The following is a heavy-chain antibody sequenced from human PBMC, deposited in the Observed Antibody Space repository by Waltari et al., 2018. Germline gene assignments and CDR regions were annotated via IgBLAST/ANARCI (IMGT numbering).Heavy chain of an antibody. Sequence: EVKLLESGGGLVQPGGSLRLSCTGTGLTFRSYAMSWVRQAPGGGLYGVAGSSGSGALTFYADSAKGHLTISRANSKNTLYFQMTSVKSEDTGVYFCAKGEFEYQPGSFDSWGQGILVNVSS. CDR1: GLTFRSYA. CDR3: AKGEFEYQPGSFDS. J-gene: IGHJ4*02. CDR2: SSGSGALT. V-gene: IGHV3-23*01. D-gene: IGHD2-2*01.